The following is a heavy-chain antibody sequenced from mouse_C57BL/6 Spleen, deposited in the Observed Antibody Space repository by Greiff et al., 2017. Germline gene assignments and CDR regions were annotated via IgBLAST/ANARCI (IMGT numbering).Heavy chain of an antibody. CDR2: IWWDDDK. J-gene: IGHJ1*03. CDR1: GFSLSTFGMG. D-gene: IGHD1-1*01. V-gene: IGHV8-8*01. Sequence: QVTLKVSGPGILQPSQTLSLTCSFSGFSLSTFGMGVGWIRQPSGKGLEWLAHIWWDDDKYYNPARKSRLTISKDTSKNQVFLKIANVDTADTATYYCARIADYYGSSYWYFDVWGTGTTVTVSS. CDR3: ARIADYYGSSYWYFDV.